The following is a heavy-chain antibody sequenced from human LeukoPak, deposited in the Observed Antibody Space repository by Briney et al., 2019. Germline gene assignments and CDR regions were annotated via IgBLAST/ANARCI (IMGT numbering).Heavy chain of an antibody. V-gene: IGHV4-31*03. J-gene: IGHJ6*03. CDR3: ARGSSHYYMDV. D-gene: IGHD2-2*01. Sequence: SQTLSLTCTVSGGSISSGGYYWSWIRQHPGKGLEWIGYIYYNGSTYYNPSLKSRVTISVDTSKKQFSLKLSSVTAADTAVYYCARGSSHYYMDVWGKGTTVTVSS. CDR2: IYYNGST. CDR1: GGSISSGGYY.